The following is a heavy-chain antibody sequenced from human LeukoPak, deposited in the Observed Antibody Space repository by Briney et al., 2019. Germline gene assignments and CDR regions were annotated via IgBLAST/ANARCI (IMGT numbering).Heavy chain of an antibody. CDR2: INPSGGST. CDR3: ARTTVTTEPWFDP. CDR1: GYTFTSYY. Sequence: ASVKVSCKASGYTFTSYYMHWVRQAPGQGLEWMGIINPSGGSTSYAQKFQGRVTMTRDTSTSTVYMELSSLRSEDTAVYYCARTTVTTEPWFDPWGREPWSPSP. J-gene: IGHJ5*02. D-gene: IGHD4-11*01. V-gene: IGHV1-46*03.